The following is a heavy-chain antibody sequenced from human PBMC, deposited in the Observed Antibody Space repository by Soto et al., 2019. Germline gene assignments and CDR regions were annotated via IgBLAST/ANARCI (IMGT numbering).Heavy chain of an antibody. D-gene: IGHD3-16*02. CDR2: IYYSGST. CDR1: GGSINSYY. J-gene: IGHJ3*02. Sequence: QVQLQESGPGLVKPSETLSLTCTVSGGSINSYYWSWIRQPPGKGLESIGYIYYSGSTNYNPSLKSRVTISVDTSKNQFSLKLSSVTAADTAVYHCARLYGLDAFDIWGQGTMVTVSS. V-gene: IGHV4-59*08. CDR3: ARLYGLDAFDI.